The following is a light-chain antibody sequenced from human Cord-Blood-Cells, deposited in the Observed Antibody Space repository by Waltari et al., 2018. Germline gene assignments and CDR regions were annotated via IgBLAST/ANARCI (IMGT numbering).Light chain of an antibody. CDR1: QSVSISY. J-gene: IGKJ1*01. Sequence: EIVLTQSPATLSLSAGVRATLSCGASQSVSISYLAWYQQKPGLAPRLLIYDASSRATGIPDRFSCSGSGTDITLTISSLKPEAFAVYYCQQYGSSPLTYGQGTKVEIK. CDR3: QQYGSSPLT. V-gene: IGKV3D-20*01. CDR2: DAS.